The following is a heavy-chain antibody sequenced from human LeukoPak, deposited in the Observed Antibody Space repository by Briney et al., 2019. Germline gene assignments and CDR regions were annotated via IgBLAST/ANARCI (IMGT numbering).Heavy chain of an antibody. CDR2: INPNSGGT. Sequence: ASVKVSCKASGYTFTGYYMHWVRQAPGQGLEWMGWINPNSGGTNYAQKFQGWVTMTRDTSISTAYMELSRLRSDDTAVYYCVRGSADTPMAPIFYWGQGTLVTVSS. V-gene: IGHV1-2*04. CDR1: GYTFTGYY. CDR3: VRGSADTPMAPIFY. J-gene: IGHJ4*02. D-gene: IGHD5-18*01.